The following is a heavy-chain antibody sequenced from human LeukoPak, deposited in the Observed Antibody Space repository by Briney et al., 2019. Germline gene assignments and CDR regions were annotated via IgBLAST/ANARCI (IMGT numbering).Heavy chain of an antibody. V-gene: IGHV1-46*01. CDR1: GYTFTSYY. D-gene: IGHD3-22*01. J-gene: IGHJ5*02. CDR3: ARALPLYYYDSSGYIGWFDP. CDR2: INPSGGST. Sequence: GASVKVSCEASGYTFTSYYMHWVRQAPGQGLEWMGIINPSGGSTSYAQKFQGRVTMTRDTSTSTVYMELSSLRSEDTAVYYCARALPLYYYDSSGYIGWFDPWGQGTLVTVSS.